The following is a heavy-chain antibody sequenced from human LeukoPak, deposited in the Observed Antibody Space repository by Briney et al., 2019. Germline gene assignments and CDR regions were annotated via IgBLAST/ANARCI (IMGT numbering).Heavy chain of an antibody. CDR3: ASRGLVVPASSYYFDY. Sequence: SETLSLTCAVYGVSFSGYYWSWIRQPPGKGLEWIGEINHSGSTNYNPSLKSRVTISVDTSKNQFSLKLSSVTAADTAVYYCASRGLVVPASSYYFDYWGQGTLVTVSS. J-gene: IGHJ4*02. D-gene: IGHD2-2*01. CDR1: GVSFSGYY. CDR2: INHSGST. V-gene: IGHV4-34*01.